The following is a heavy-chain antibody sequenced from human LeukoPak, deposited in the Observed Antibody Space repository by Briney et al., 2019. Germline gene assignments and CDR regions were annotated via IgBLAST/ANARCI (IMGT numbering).Heavy chain of an antibody. D-gene: IGHD2-2*02. CDR2: IYTSGST. V-gene: IGHV4-61*02. J-gene: IGHJ4*02. CDR1: GGSISSGSYY. CDR3: ARTCSSTSCYTWGTFDY. Sequence: SQTLSLTCTVPGGSISSGSYYWSWIRQPAGTGLEWIGRIYTSGSTNYNPSLKSRVTISVDTSKNQFSLKLSSVTAADTAVYYCARTCSSTSCYTWGTFDYWGQGTLVTVSS.